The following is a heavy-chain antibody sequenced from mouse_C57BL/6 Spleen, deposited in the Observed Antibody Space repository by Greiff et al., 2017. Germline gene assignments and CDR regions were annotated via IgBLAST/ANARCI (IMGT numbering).Heavy chain of an antibody. V-gene: IGHV3-6*01. CDR1: GYSITSGYY. J-gene: IGHJ2*01. CDR3: ASKGTGTFDY. CDR2: ISYDGRN. Sequence: EVKLQESGPGLVKPSPSLPLTCSVTGYSITSGYYWNWIRKFPGNKLEWRGDISYDGRNNYNPSLKNRNSITRDTSKNQFFLKLNYVTTEDTATYYCASKGTGTFDYWGQGTTLTVSS. D-gene: IGHD4-1*01.